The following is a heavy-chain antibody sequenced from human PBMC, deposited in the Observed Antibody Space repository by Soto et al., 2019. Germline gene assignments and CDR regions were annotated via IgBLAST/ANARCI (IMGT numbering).Heavy chain of an antibody. D-gene: IGHD6-6*01. V-gene: IGHV4-34*01. J-gene: IGHJ5*02. CDR3: ARAGGAARYNWFDP. Sequence: ETLSLTCAVYGGSFSGYYWSWIRQPPGKGLEWIGEINHSGSTNYNPSLKSRVTISVDTSKNQFSLKLSSVTAADTAVYYCARAGGAARYNWFDPWGQGTLVTVSS. CDR2: INHSGST. CDR1: GGSFSGYY.